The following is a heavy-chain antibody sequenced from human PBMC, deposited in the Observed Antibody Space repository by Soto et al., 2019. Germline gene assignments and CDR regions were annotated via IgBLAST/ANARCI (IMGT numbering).Heavy chain of an antibody. Sequence: XTLTLPCAIYDGSLSDNECSWIRRSPGKGLEWIGEINHSGSTNYNPSLKTRVTISFDTSMNIFSLKLPPVIAADTSVYYFARGPPFYEYGMDVWGQGTMVTVSS. CDR1: DGSLSDNE. CDR3: ARGPPFYEYGMDV. V-gene: IGHV4-34*01. CDR2: INHSGST. J-gene: IGHJ6*01.